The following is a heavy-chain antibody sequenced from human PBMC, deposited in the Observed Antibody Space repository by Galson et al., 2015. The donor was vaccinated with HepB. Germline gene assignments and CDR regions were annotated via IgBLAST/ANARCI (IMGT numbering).Heavy chain of an antibody. CDR1: GGSISSGDYY. D-gene: IGHD3-3*01. CDR3: ARTYYDFWSGYPLRGQFDY. Sequence: SETLSLTCTVSGGSISSGDYYWSWIRQPPGKGLEWIGSIYYSGSTYYNPSLKSRVTISVDTSKNQFSLKLSSVTAADTAVYYCARTYYDFWSGYPLRGQFDYWGQGTLVTVSS. CDR2: IYYSGST. J-gene: IGHJ4*02. V-gene: IGHV4-39*01.